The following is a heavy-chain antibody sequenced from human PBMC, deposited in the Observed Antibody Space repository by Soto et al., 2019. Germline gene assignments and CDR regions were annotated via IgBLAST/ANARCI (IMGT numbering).Heavy chain of an antibody. CDR2: IDARSNYI. V-gene: IGHV3-21*06. J-gene: IGHJ4*02. Sequence: KPGGSLRLSCEASGFRFNSYSMNWVRQAPQKGLEWVSLIDARSNYIYYADSVKGRFTIPRDNARNSLYLQMDSLRVEDTAVYYCVRENEMAGATSAFEYWGQGTPVTVSS. D-gene: IGHD1-26*01. CDR3: VRENEMAGATSAFEY. CDR1: GFRFNSYS.